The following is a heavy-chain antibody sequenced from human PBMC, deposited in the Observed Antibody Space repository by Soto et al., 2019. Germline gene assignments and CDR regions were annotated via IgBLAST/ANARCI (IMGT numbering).Heavy chain of an antibody. CDR1: GFTFSNAW. Sequence: EVQLVGSGGGLVKPGGSLRLSCAASGFTFSNAWMSWVRQAPGKGLEWVGRIKSKTDGGTTDYAAPVKGRFTISRDDSKNTLYLQMNSLKTEDTAVYYCTTASGIAAAGDNWFDPWGQGTLVTVSS. D-gene: IGHD6-13*01. CDR3: TTASGIAAAGDNWFDP. V-gene: IGHV3-15*01. CDR2: IKSKTDGGTT. J-gene: IGHJ5*02.